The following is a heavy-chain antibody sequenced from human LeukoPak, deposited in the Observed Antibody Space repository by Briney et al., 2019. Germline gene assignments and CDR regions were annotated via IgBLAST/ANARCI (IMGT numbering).Heavy chain of an antibody. CDR3: ARDRGPHGSSPNSGALDI. D-gene: IGHD1-26*01. CDR1: GLTFNTYT. Sequence: GGSLRLSCAASGLTFNTYTMNWIRQAPGKGLEWVSYITSAGSTYYADSVKGRFTISRDNAKTSLYLQMNNLGAEDTAVYYCARDRGPHGSSPNSGALDIWGQGTMVTVSS. V-gene: IGHV3-48*04. CDR2: ITSAGST. J-gene: IGHJ3*02.